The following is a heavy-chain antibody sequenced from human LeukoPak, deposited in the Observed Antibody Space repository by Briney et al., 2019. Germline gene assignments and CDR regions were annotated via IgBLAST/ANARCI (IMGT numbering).Heavy chain of an antibody. J-gene: IGHJ4*02. CDR3: ARDASMVRGVMSYFDY. CDR2: MNPNSGNT. Sequence: GASVKVSCRASGYTFTSYDINWVRQATGQGLEWMGWMNPNSGNTGYAQKFQGRVTMTRNTSISTAYMELSSLRSEDTAVYYCARDASMVRGVMSYFDYWGQGTLDTVSS. V-gene: IGHV1-8*01. D-gene: IGHD3-10*01. CDR1: GYTFTSYD.